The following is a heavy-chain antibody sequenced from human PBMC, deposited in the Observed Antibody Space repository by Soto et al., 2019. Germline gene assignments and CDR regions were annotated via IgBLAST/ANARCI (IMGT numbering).Heavy chain of an antibody. V-gene: IGHV3-7*01. CDR1: GFTFSSYW. Sequence: GSLRLSCAASGFTFSSYWMSWVRQAPGKGLEWLANIRQDGADKYYVDSVKGRFTISRDNAKNSAYLQMNSLRVEDTAVYYCTRGGTQTWPQEYWGQGTLVTVSS. D-gene: IGHD3-16*01. CDR3: TRGGTQTWPQEY. J-gene: IGHJ4*02. CDR2: IRQDGADK.